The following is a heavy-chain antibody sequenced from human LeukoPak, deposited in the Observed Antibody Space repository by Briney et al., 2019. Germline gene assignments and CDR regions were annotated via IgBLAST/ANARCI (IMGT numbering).Heavy chain of an antibody. J-gene: IGHJ4*02. Sequence: SETLSLTCTVSGYSISSGYYWGWIRQPPGKGLEWIGSIYHSGSTYYNPSLKSRVTISADTSQNQFSLKLSSVTAADTAVYYCASRKLGNDYWGQGTLVTVSS. CDR2: IYHSGST. V-gene: IGHV4-38-2*02. CDR3: ASRKLGNDY. D-gene: IGHD7-27*01. CDR1: GYSISSGYY.